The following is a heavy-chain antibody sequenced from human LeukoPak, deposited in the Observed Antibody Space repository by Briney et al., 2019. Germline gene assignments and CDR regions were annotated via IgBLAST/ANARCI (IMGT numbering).Heavy chain of an antibody. D-gene: IGHD3-10*01. V-gene: IGHV3-30*03. Sequence: GGSLRLSCAASGFTFSNYGMHWVRQAPGKGLEWVAVISFDGTNEYYADSVKGRFTISRDNSKNTLDLQMNSLRAEDTAVYYCAREGESSYYYMDVWGKGTTVTVSS. CDR1: GFTFSNYG. CDR2: ISFDGTNE. J-gene: IGHJ6*03. CDR3: AREGESSYYYMDV.